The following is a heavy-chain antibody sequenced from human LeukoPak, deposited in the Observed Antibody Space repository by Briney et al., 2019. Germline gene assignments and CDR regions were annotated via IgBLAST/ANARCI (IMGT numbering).Heavy chain of an antibody. V-gene: IGHV3-30*02. D-gene: IGHD1-1*01. CDR1: GFTFSAYA. CDR3: VKDQLYWNDSD. CDR2: IRYDGSDK. Sequence: GGSLRLSCAASGFTFSAYAMHWVRQAPGKGLEWVAFIRYDGSDKFYTDSVKGRFTISRDNSKNTLHLQMNSLGAEDTALYYCVKDQLYWNDSDWGQGTLVTVSS. J-gene: IGHJ4*02.